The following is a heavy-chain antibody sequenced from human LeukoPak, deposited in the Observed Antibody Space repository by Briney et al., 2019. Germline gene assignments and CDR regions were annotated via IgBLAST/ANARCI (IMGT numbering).Heavy chain of an antibody. J-gene: IGHJ4*02. D-gene: IGHD4-17*01. Sequence: GSLRLSCAVSGISLSNYGMSWVRQAPGKGLEWIGEINHSGSTNSNPSLKSRVTISVDTSKNQFSLKLSSVTAADTAVYYCARAHYGDYGGGLDYWGQGTLVTVSS. CDR1: GISLSNYG. V-gene: IGHV4-34*01. CDR3: ARAHYGDYGGGLDY. CDR2: INHSGST.